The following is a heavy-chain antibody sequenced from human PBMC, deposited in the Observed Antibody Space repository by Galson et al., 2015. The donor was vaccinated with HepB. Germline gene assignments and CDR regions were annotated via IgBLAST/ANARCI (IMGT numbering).Heavy chain of an antibody. V-gene: IGHV5-51*03. Sequence: QSGAEVKKPGESLKISCQGSGYTFATYWIGWVRQMPGEGLEYMGAIYPGDSDTRYSPSFQGQVTFSVDKSMNTAYLQWSALKASDTATYYCARFMREGVVAAPTKWFAPWGQGTQVTVSS. CDR3: ARFMREGVVAAPTKWFAP. D-gene: IGHD2-15*01. CDR1: GYTFATYW. J-gene: IGHJ5*02. CDR2: IYPGDSDT.